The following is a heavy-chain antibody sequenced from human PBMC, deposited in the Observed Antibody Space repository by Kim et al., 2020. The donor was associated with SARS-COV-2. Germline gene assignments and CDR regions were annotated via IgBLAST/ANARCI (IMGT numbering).Heavy chain of an antibody. CDR3: ARASGTVTTFYYHGMDV. D-gene: IGHD4-4*01. J-gene: IGHJ6*01. CDR2: ISYIGNT. V-gene: IGHV4-59*01. CDR1: GGSINSFY. Sequence: SETLSLTCTVSGGSINSFYWSWTRQPPGKGLEWIGYISYIGNTNYNLSLKSRVTISVDTSKNQFSLKLSSVTAAYTAVYYCARASGTVTTFYYHGMDVWG.